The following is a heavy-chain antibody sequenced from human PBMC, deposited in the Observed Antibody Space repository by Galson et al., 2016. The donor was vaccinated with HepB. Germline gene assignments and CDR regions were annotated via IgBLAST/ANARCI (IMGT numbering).Heavy chain of an antibody. J-gene: IGHJ4*02. CDR3: AKEGASAASGIDS. V-gene: IGHV3-23*01. D-gene: IGHD3-10*01. CDR2: FNGGGGDT. CDR1: GFTFSSYA. Sequence: SLRLSCAASGFTFSSYAMSWVRQAPGKGLEWVSGFNGGGGDTNYADSVKGRFTISRDNSKSMLFLNMNSLRVEDTATYFCAKEGASAASGIDSWGQGTLVTVSS.